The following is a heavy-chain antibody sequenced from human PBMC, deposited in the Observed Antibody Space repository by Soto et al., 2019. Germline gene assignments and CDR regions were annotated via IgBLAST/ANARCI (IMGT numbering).Heavy chain of an antibody. V-gene: IGHV3-23*01. CDR3: AKDTIRIVATNPFDY. CDR1: GFTFSSYA. D-gene: IGHD5-12*01. CDR2: ISGSGGST. Sequence: GGSLRLSCAASGFTFSSYAMSWVRQAPGKGLEWVSAISGSGGSTYYADSVKGRFTISRDNSKNTLYLQMNSLRAEDTAVYYCAKDTIRIVATNPFDYWGQGTLVTVSS. J-gene: IGHJ4*02.